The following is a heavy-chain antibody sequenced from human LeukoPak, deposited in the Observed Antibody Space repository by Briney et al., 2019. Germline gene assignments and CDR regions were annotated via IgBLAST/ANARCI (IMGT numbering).Heavy chain of an antibody. V-gene: IGHV3-23*01. CDR3: ARYYDFWSGYSDY. J-gene: IGHJ4*02. CDR1: GFTYRSHA. CDR2: ISGSSDNT. Sequence: GGSLRLSCAVSGFTYRSHAMSWVRQAPGKGLEWVSVISGSSDNTYYADSVKGRFTISRDNSKNTLYLQMNSLRAEDTAVYYCARYYDFWSGYSDYWGQGTLVTVSS. D-gene: IGHD3-3*01.